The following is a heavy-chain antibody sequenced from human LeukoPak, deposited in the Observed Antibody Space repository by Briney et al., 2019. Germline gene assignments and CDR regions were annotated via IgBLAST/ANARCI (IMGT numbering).Heavy chain of an antibody. Sequence: SETLSLTCTVSGGSISSSSYYWGWIRQPPGKGLEWIGSIYYSGSTYYNPSLKSRVTISVDTSKNQFSLKLSSVTAADTAVYYCARAEYYDFWSGYYPYYFDYWGQGTLVTVSS. CDR1: GGSISSSSYY. CDR3: ARAEYYDFWSGYYPYYFDY. V-gene: IGHV4-39*01. CDR2: IYYSGST. D-gene: IGHD3-3*01. J-gene: IGHJ4*02.